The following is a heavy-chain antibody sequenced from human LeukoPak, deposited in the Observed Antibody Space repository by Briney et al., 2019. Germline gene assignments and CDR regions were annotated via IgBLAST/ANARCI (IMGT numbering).Heavy chain of an antibody. CDR2: VKQDGNEK. Sequence: GGSLRLSCVASGFTFSTYWMSWARQAPGKGLEWVATVKQDGNEKNYVDSVKGRFTISRDSGKNSLYLEMKNLRAEDTAVYYCSDPGVGFWGQGTLVTVSS. V-gene: IGHV3-7*03. J-gene: IGHJ4*02. CDR3: SDPGVGF. CDR1: GFTFSTYW. D-gene: IGHD3-3*01.